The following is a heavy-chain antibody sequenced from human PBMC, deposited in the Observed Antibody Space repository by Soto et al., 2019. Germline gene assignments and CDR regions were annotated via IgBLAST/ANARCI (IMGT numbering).Heavy chain of an antibody. CDR2: IYHSGST. CDR3: ARRGEYRLRYRRVPFDI. J-gene: IGHJ3*02. V-gene: IGHV4-30-2*01. Sequence: TLSLTCAVSGVSISSGGYSGSWIRQPPGKGLEWIGCIYHSGSTYYNPSLKSRVTISVDRSKNQFSLKLSSVTAADTAVYYCARRGEYRLRYRRVPFDIWGQGTLVTVS. D-gene: IGHD5-12*01. CDR1: GVSISSGGYS.